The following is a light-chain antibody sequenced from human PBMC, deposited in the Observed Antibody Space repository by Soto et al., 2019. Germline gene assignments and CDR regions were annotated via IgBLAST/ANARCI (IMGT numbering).Light chain of an antibody. Sequence: EIVLTQSPATLALSPGERATLSCRASQSISSHLAWYQQKPGQAPRLLIYGASNRATGIPARFSGSGSGTDFTLTSSSLEPENFAVYYCQQRINWPLTFGGGTTVEIK. J-gene: IGKJ4*01. V-gene: IGKV3-11*01. CDR3: QQRINWPLT. CDR2: GAS. CDR1: QSISSH.